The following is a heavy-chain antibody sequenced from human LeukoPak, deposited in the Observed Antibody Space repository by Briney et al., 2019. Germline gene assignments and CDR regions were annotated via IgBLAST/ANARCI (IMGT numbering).Heavy chain of an antibody. CDR1: GFTFSTYG. CDR3: AKQDTITMIVVVTT. D-gene: IGHD3-22*01. CDR2: ISYDGSNK. Sequence: GGSLRLSCAASGFTFSTYGMHWVRQAPVQGLEWVAVISYDGSNKYYADSVKGRFTISRDNSKNTLYLQMNSLRAEDTAVYYCAKQDTITMIVVVTTWGQGTLVTASS. V-gene: IGHV3-30*18. J-gene: IGHJ4*02.